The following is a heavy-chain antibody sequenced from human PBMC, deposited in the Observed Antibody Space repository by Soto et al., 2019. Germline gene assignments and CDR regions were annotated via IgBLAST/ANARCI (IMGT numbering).Heavy chain of an antibody. CDR1: GGTFSSYT. Sequence: QVQLVQSGAEVKKPGSSVKVSCKASGGTFSSYTISWVRQAPGQGLEWMGRIIPILGIANYAQKFQGRVTITADKSTSTAYMELSSLRSEDTAVYYCAIKALHLGELSSNGWFDPWGQGPLVTVSS. D-gene: IGHD3-16*02. J-gene: IGHJ5*02. CDR3: AIKALHLGELSSNGWFDP. CDR2: IIPILGIA. V-gene: IGHV1-69*02.